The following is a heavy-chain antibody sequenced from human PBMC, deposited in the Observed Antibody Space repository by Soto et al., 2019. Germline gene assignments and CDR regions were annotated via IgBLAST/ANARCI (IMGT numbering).Heavy chain of an antibody. CDR1: GFTVSGNF. Sequence: EVQLVETGGSLIQPGRSLRLSCAASGFTVSGNFMNWVRQAPGKGLEWVSILYGGGNTYYADSVKGRFTISRDSSKNTLYLQMHSLRVEDTAVYYCARGGEYFDYWGQGTLVTVSS. J-gene: IGHJ4*02. CDR2: LYGGGNT. CDR3: ARGGEYFDY. V-gene: IGHV3-53*02. D-gene: IGHD3-10*01.